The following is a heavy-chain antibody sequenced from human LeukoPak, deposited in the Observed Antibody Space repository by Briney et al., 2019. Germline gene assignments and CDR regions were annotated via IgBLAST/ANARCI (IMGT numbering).Heavy chain of an antibody. CDR2: MYMSGSA. CDR1: GGSISTYY. D-gene: IGHD3-3*02. V-gene: IGHV4-4*09. Sequence: SETLSPTCTVSGGSISTYYWSWIRQPPGKGLEWIGYMYMSGSAYYNLSLKSRVTISVDTSKNQFSLKLSSVTAADTAVYYCARHMHFWSKPYFDLWGRGTLVTVSS. CDR3: ARHMHFWSKPYFDL. J-gene: IGHJ2*01.